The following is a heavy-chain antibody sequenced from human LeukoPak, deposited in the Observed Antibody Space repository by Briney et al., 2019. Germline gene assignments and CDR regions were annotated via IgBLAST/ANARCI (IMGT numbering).Heavy chain of an antibody. CDR1: GGSISSHF. D-gene: IGHD4-17*01. J-gene: IGHJ3*02. CDR2: IYSSGDT. V-gene: IGHV4-59*11. CDR3: ARAHDYDVMLDAFDI. Sequence: SETLSLTCTVSGGSISSHFWNWIRQPPGKGLEWIGYIYSSGDTNYNPSLKSRVTVSVDTSKNQFSLKLRSMTAADTAVYYCARAHDYDVMLDAFDIWGQGTMVTVSS.